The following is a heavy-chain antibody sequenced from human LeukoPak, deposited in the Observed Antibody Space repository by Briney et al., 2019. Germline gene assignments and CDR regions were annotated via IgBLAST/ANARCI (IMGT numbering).Heavy chain of an antibody. V-gene: IGHV3-23*01. D-gene: IGHD2-2*01. CDR3: AKGGDCSSTSCFFDY. J-gene: IGHJ4*02. CDR2: ISGNGDP. CDR1: QFNFNKFG. Sequence: GGSLRLSCATSQFNFNKFGMTWVRQAPGKGLEWVSSISGNGDPQYADSVQGRFAISRDNSKNTLYLQMNSLRAEDTAVYYCAKGGDCSSTSCFFDYWGQGTLVTVSS.